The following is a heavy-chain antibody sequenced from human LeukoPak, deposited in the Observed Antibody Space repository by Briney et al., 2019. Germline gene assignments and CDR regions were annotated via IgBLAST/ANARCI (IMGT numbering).Heavy chain of an antibody. J-gene: IGHJ3*02. CDR2: IYYSGST. D-gene: IGHD3-22*01. V-gene: IGHV4-59*01. Sequence: PSETLSLTCTVSGGSISSYYWSWIRQPPGKGLEWIGYIYYSGSTNYNPSLKSRVTISVDTSKNQFSLKLSSVTAADTAVYYCASLYDSSGYYSSWAFDIWGQGTMVTVPS. CDR3: ASLYDSSGYYSSWAFDI. CDR1: GGSISSYY.